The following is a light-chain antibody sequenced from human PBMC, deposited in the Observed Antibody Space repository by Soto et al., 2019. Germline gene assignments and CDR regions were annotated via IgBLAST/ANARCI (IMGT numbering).Light chain of an antibody. V-gene: IGKV1-9*01. CDR3: QQLHGYPIT. J-gene: IGKJ5*01. Sequence: ILLTQSPSSLAASLGDRVTITCRASQGIETSLAWYQQKPGKAPKLLIYAASNFQSGVPSRFRGSGSGTHFTLTISSLQPEDFETYYCQQLHGYPITFGQGTRLEIK. CDR1: QGIETS. CDR2: AAS.